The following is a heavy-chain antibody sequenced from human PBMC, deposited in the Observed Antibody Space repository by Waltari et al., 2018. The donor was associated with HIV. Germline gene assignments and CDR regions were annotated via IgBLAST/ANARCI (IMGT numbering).Heavy chain of an antibody. CDR3: TRTLQDLYFFDE. CDR1: GFTFDSYW. J-gene: IGHJ4*02. Sequence: DVQLVESGGGLVQPGGSLRLSWGASGFTFDSYWMFWVRQAPGEGLVWVARIKTDGTITTYADSVKGRFVISRDNAKNTLFLQMNSLRVEDTAVYYCTRTLQDLYFFDEWGQGTLVTVSS. V-gene: IGHV3-74*01. D-gene: IGHD1-1*01. CDR2: IKTDGTIT.